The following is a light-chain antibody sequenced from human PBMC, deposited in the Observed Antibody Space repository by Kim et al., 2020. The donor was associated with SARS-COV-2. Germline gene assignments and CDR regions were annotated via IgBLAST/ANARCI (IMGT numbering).Light chain of an antibody. CDR3: QAWDRTTVV. CDR1: KLGDKY. CDR2: QDS. J-gene: IGLJ2*01. V-gene: IGLV3-1*01. Sequence: VSPGETASITCSGDKLGDKYACWYQQKPGQSTVLVIYQDSKRPSGIPERFSGSNSGNTATLTISGTQAMDEADYYCQAWDRTTVVFGGGTQLTVL.